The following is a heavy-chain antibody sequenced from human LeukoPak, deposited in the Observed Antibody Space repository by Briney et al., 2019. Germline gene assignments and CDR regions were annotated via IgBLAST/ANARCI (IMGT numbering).Heavy chain of an antibody. CDR3: ARDKGSSWSDAFDI. J-gene: IGHJ3*02. Sequence: GGSLRLSCAASGFTVSVNYMTWVRQAPGKGLEWVSVISIPGSITYADSVKGRFTTSRDNSKNTLYLQMNSLRADDTAVYYCARDKGSSWSDAFDIWGQGTMVTVSS. CDR1: GFTVSVNY. D-gene: IGHD6-13*01. CDR2: ISIPGSI. V-gene: IGHV3-53*01.